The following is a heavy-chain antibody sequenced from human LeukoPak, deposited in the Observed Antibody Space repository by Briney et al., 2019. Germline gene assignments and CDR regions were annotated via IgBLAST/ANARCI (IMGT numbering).Heavy chain of an antibody. D-gene: IGHD1-7*01. V-gene: IGHV3-48*02. Sequence: GGSLRLSCAASGFTFGTYRLNWVRQAPGKGLEWVSYINGRSSTIFYADSVKGRFTISRDNAKNSLFLQMNSLRDEDTAVYYCASSMYNWNYYFDYWGQGTLVTVSS. CDR1: GFTFGTYR. CDR2: INGRSSTI. CDR3: ASSMYNWNYYFDY. J-gene: IGHJ4*02.